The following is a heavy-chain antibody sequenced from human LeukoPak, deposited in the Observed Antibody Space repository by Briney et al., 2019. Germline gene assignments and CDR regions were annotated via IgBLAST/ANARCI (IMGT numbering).Heavy chain of an antibody. D-gene: IGHD1-26*01. CDR3: AKEGLERWELSGYY. J-gene: IGHJ4*02. CDR2: INPNSGDT. CDR1: GYTFTGYY. V-gene: IGHV1-2*02. Sequence: ASVKVSCKASGYTFTGYYMHWVRQAPGQGLEWMGWINPNSGDTNYAQKFQGRVTMTSDTSINTASMEMSRLRSDDTAVYYCAKEGLERWELSGYYWGQGTLVTVSS.